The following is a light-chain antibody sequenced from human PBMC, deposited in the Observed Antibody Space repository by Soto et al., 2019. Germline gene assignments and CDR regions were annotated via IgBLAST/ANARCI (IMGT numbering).Light chain of an antibody. Sequence: EIVMTQSPATLSVSPGERATLSCRASQSVSGNLAWYQQKPGQAPRLLIYGASTRATGIPARFSGSGSGTAFTLAISRLQSEDFAVYYCQQYNNWPPLTFGGGTKVEIK. CDR2: GAS. CDR1: QSVSGN. CDR3: QQYNNWPPLT. J-gene: IGKJ4*01. V-gene: IGKV3-15*01.